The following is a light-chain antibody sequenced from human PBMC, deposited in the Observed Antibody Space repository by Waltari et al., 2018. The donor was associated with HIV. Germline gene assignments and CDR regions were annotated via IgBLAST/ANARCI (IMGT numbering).Light chain of an antibody. CDR1: ALSKQY. Sequence: SRDLTQPPSVSVSPGQKARIPCSGDALSKQYSHWYQQKAGQAPVLVIFKDTERPSGIPERFSASSSGTTVTLTITSVEAEDEAEYFCQSSDTTASHELFGGGTKLTVL. V-gene: IGLV3-25*03. J-gene: IGLJ2*01. CDR2: KDT. CDR3: QSSDTTASHEL.